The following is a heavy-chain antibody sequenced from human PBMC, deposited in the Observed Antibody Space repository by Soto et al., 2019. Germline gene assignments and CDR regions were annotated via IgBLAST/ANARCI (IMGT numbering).Heavy chain of an antibody. CDR1: GGSISSYY. Sequence: SETLSLTCTVSGGSISSYYWSWIRQPPGKGLEWIGYIYYSGSTNYNPSLKSRVTISVDTSKNQFSLKLSSVTAADTAVYYCARTPLAAAASYYYYMDVWGKGTTVTVSS. D-gene: IGHD6-13*01. CDR3: ARTPLAAAASYYYYMDV. V-gene: IGHV4-59*12. CDR2: IYYSGST. J-gene: IGHJ6*03.